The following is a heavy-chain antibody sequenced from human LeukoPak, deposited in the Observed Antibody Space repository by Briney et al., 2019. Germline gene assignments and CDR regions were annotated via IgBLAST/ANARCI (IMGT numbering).Heavy chain of an antibody. CDR3: AKVVIPSAYQGTYYMDV. V-gene: IGHV3-30*02. J-gene: IGHJ6*03. CDR1: GFTFSTYG. Sequence: GGSLRLSCAASGFTFSTYGMHWVRQAPGEGLEWVAYIRDDESRTFYADSVKGRFTISRDNSKNTVYLQMNSLGAEDTAHYYCAKVVIPSAYQGTYYMDVWGKGTTVTVSS. D-gene: IGHD4-23*01. CDR2: IRDDESRT.